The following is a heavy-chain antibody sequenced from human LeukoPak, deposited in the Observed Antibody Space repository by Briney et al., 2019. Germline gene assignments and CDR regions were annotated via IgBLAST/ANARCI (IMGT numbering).Heavy chain of an antibody. V-gene: IGHV3-48*01. CDR1: GFTFSSYS. D-gene: IGHD4-17*01. CDR3: ARDYDYGDEPIGEYFQH. Sequence: PGGSLRLSCAASGFTFSSYSMNWVRQAPGKGLEWVSYISSSSSTIYYADSVKGRFTISRDNAKNSLYLQMNSLRAEDTAVYYCARDYDYGDEPIGEYFQHWGQGTLVTVSS. CDR2: ISSSSSTI. J-gene: IGHJ1*01.